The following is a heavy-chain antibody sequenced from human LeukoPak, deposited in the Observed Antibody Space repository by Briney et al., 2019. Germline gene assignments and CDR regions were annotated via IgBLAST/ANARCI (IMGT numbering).Heavy chain of an antibody. CDR2: LTNHGSST. V-gene: IGHV3-74*01. CDR1: GLTFNSHW. CDR3: ATQQGGNPVY. D-gene: IGHD1-14*01. J-gene: IGHJ4*02. Sequence: PGGSLRLSCAASGLTFNSHWMHWVRQAPGKGLVWVSRLTNHGSSTTYADSVKGRFTISRDNAKNMLYLQVNSLRAEDTAVYYCATQQGGNPVYWGEGGLVAVSS.